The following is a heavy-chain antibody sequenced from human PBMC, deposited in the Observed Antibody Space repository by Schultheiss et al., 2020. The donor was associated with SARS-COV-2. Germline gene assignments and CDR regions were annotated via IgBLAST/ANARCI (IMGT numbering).Heavy chain of an antibody. CDR3: AGDFWSGYYYWFDP. Sequence: SQTLSLTCTVSGGSISSGSYFWSWIRQPAGKGLEWIGYIYYSGTTNYNPSLKSRLTMSVDTSKNQFSLKLSSVTAADTAVYYCAGDFWSGYYYWFDPWGQGTLVTVSS. V-gene: IGHV4-61*10. D-gene: IGHD3-3*01. CDR1: GGSISSGSYF. CDR2: IYYSGTT. J-gene: IGHJ5*02.